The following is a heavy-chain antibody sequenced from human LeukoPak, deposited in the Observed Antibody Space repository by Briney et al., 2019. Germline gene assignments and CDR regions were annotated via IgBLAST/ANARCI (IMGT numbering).Heavy chain of an antibody. CDR2: IYPGDSDA. CDR3: ARHASGHLDNWFDP. J-gene: IGHJ5*02. CDR1: GSRFNSYW. Sequence: GESLQISCQGSGSRFNSYWIGWVRQLPGKGLKWMGIIYPGDSDARYSPSFQGQATISAHKSISTAYLQWSSLKASDTAMYYCARHASGHLDNWFDPWGQGTLVTVSS. D-gene: IGHD5-12*01. V-gene: IGHV5-51*01.